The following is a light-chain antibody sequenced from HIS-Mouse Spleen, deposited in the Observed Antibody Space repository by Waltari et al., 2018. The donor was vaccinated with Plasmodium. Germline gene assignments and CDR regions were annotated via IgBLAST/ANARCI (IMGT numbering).Light chain of an antibody. CDR3: QKYNNWSFT. V-gene: IGKV3-15*01. Sequence: EIVMTQSPATLSVSPGERATLSCRASQSVSSNFAWYQQKPGKAPRLLIYGASTRDTGIPARFSGSGSGTEFTLTISSLKSEDFAVYYCQKYNNWSFTFGPGTKVDIK. CDR2: GAS. CDR1: QSVSSN. J-gene: IGKJ3*01.